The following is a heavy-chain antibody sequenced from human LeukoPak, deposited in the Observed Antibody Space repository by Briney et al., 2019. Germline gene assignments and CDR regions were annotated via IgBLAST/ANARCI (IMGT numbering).Heavy chain of an antibody. CDR2: IRYDGRNQ. CDR3: ASGVLRYFDWFY. CDR1: GFTFSTCG. Sequence: GGSLRLSCATSGFTFSTCGMHWVRQAPGKGLEWVAFIRYDGRNQYYADSAKGRFTISRDNSKNTLYLQMNSPSSEDTAVYYCASGVLRYFDWFYWGQGTLVTVSS. J-gene: IGHJ4*02. V-gene: IGHV3-30*02. D-gene: IGHD3-9*01.